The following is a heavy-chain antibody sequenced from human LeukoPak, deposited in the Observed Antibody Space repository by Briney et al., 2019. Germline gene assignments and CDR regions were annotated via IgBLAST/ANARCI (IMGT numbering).Heavy chain of an antibody. CDR1: GGSISSYY. J-gene: IGHJ3*02. CDR2: IYTSGST. CDR3: ARHYPGGYYYDSSGYYTGAFDI. Sequence: PSETLSLTCTVSGGSISSYYWSWIRQPPGKGLDWIGYIYTSGSTNYNPSLKSRVTISVDTSKNQFSLKLSSVTAADTAVYYCARHYPGGYYYDSSGYYTGAFDIWGQGTMVTVSS. D-gene: IGHD3-22*01. V-gene: IGHV4-4*09.